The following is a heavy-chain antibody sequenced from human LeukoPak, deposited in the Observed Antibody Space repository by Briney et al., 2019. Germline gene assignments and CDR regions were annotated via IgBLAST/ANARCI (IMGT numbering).Heavy chain of an antibody. V-gene: IGHV1-8*01. D-gene: IGHD6-25*01. CDR3: ARSRAAKYYMDV. J-gene: IGHJ6*03. CDR1: GYTFTSYD. Sequence: GASVKVSCKASGYTFTSYDINWVRQATGQGLEWMGWMNPNSGNTGYAQKFQGRVTMTRNTSISTASMELSSLRSEDTAVYYCARSRAAKYYMDVWGKGTTVTVSS. CDR2: MNPNSGNT.